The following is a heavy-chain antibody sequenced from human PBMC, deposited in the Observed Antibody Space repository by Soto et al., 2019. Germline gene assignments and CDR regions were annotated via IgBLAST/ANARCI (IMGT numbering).Heavy chain of an antibody. CDR3: ARRDGGYSYGVDY. CDR2: INPSGGST. V-gene: IGHV1-46*01. D-gene: IGHD5-18*01. J-gene: IGHJ4*02. CDR1: GYTLTSYY. Sequence: ASVKVSCKTSGYTLTSYYIHWVRQAPGQGLEWMGIINPSGGSTSYAQKLQGRVTMTRDTSTSTVYMELSSLRPEDTAVYYCARRDGGYSYGVDYWGQGTLVTVSS.